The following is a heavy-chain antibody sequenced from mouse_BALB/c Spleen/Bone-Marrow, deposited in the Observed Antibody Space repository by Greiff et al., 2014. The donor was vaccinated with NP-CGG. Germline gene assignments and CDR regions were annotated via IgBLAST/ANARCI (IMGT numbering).Heavy chain of an antibody. CDR1: GYTFTDYN. V-gene: IGHV1S29*02. J-gene: IGHJ4*01. Sequence: EVQGVESGPELVKPGASVKISCKASGYTFTDYNMHWVKQSHGKSLEWIGYIYPYNGGTGYNQKFKSKATLAVDNSSSTAYMGXXXXXXXXSAXYYCTRREYGNYGYAMDYWGQGTSVTVSS. D-gene: IGHD2-10*02. CDR3: TRREYGNYGYAMDY. CDR2: IYPYNGGT.